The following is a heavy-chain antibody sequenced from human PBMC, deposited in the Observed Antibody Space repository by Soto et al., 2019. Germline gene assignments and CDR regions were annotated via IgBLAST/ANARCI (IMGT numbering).Heavy chain of an antibody. CDR2: IRNQSYSGAT. D-gene: IGHD3-10*01. CDR3: TTAESPNVAYFFDS. J-gene: IGHJ4*02. CDR1: GFTFENYS. V-gene: IGHV3-49*04. Sequence: PGGSLRLSCTVSGFTFENYSISWVRQAPGKGLEWVGLIRNQSYSGATAYAESFKGRFTVSRDDSKNIAYLQMSSLKSEDSAVYYCTTAESPNVAYFFDSWGQGTLVTVSA.